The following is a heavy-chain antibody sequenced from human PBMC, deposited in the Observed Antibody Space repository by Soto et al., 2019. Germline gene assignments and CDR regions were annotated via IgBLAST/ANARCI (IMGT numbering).Heavy chain of an antibody. V-gene: IGHV3-30-3*01. CDR2: ISYDGSNK. D-gene: IGHD5-18*01. J-gene: IGHJ6*02. CDR3: ARDRGYSYGYNYYGMDV. Sequence: QVQLVESGGGVVQPGRSLRLSCAASGFTFSSYAMHWVRQAPGKGLEWVAVISYDGSNKYYADSVKGRFTISRDNSKNXXYLQMNSLRAEDTAVYYCARDRGYSYGYNYYGMDVWGQGTTVTVSS. CDR1: GFTFSSYA.